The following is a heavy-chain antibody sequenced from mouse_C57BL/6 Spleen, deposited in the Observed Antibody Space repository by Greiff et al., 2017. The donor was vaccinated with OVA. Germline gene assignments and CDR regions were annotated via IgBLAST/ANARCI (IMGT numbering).Heavy chain of an antibody. CDR2: ISSGGDYI. CDR1: GFTFSSYA. J-gene: IGHJ4*01. CDR3: TRDPGGNYLYYYAMDY. Sequence: EVKLVESGEGLVKPGGSLKLSCAASGFTFSSYAMSWVRQTPEKRLEWVAYISSGGDYIYYADTVKGRFTISRDNARNTLYLQMSSLKSEDTAMYYCTRDPGGNYLYYYAMDYWGQGTSVTVSS. V-gene: IGHV5-9-1*02. D-gene: IGHD2-1*01.